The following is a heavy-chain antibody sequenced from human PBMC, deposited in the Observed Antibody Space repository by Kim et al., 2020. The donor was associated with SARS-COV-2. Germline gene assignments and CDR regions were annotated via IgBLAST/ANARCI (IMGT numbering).Heavy chain of an antibody. CDR2: SSTGGGLK. J-gene: IGHJ4*02. V-gene: IGHV3-30*04. CDR3: ARDPVAAHPDYFDY. CDR1: GFTFSSYV. D-gene: IGHD6-19*01. Sequence: GGSLRLSCAASGFTFSSYVLHWVRQAPGKGLEWVAVSSTGGGLKIYTDSVRGRFTISRDNSQSTLYLGMTGLRPEDTAVYYCARDPVAAHPDYFDYWGQGTLVTVSS.